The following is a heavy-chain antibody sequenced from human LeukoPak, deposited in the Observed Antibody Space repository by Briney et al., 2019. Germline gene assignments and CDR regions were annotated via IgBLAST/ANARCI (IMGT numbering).Heavy chain of an antibody. CDR3: ARAPSEIGGYYPEYFRH. CDR2: IKSDGST. CDR1: GFTFTTYW. D-gene: IGHD3-22*01. Sequence: GGSQRLSCAASGFTFTTYWMHWVRQAPGKGLVWVSRIKSDGSTNYADSVKGLFTISRDNAKNTVSLQMNSLRPEDTGVYYCARAPSEIGGYYPEYFRHWGQGTLVTVSS. J-gene: IGHJ1*01. V-gene: IGHV3-74*01.